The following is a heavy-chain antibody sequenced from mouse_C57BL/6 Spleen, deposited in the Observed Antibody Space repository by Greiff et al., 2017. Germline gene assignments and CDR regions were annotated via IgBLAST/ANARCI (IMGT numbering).Heavy chain of an antibody. J-gene: IGHJ1*03. V-gene: IGHV1-7*01. Sequence: QVQLQQSGAELAKPGASVTLSCKASGYTFTSYWMHWVKQRPGQGLEWIGYINPSSGYTKYNQKFKDKATLTADKSSSTAYMQLSSLTYEDSAVYYCARPTTVVDFDVWGTGTTVTVSS. CDR3: ARPTTVVDFDV. CDR2: INPSSGYT. D-gene: IGHD1-1*01. CDR1: GYTFTSYW.